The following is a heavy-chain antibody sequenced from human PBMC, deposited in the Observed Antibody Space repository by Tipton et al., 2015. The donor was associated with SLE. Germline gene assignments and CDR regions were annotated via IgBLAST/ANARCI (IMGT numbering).Heavy chain of an antibody. Sequence: QLVQSGAEAKKPGESLKISCKGSGHSFINYWIGWVRQMPGKGLEWMGIIYPSDSDTRYSPSFQGQVTISADRSISTAYLQWSRLKASDTAMYYCATHDTALYWGQGTLVTVSS. V-gene: IGHV5-51*03. D-gene: IGHD5-18*01. CDR1: GHSFINYW. J-gene: IGHJ4*02. CDR3: ATHDTALY. CDR2: IYPSDSDT.